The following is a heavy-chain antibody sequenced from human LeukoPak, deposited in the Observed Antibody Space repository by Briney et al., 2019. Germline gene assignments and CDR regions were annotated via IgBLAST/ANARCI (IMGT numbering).Heavy chain of an antibody. CDR3: ARTGIAARPTVWFDP. V-gene: IGHV3-74*01. J-gene: IGHJ5*02. CDR2: INSDGSST. Sequence: QPGGSLRLSCAASGFTFSSYWMHWVRQALGKGLVWVSHINSDGSSTNYADSVKGRFTISRDNTKNTLYLQMNSLRAEDTAVYYCARTGIAARPTVWFDPWGQGTLVTVSS. D-gene: IGHD6-6*01. CDR1: GFTFSSYW.